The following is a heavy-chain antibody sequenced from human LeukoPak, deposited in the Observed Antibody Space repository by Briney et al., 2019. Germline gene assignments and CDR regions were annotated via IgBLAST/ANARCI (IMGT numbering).Heavy chain of an antibody. J-gene: IGHJ3*02. Sequence: NPSETLSLTCTVSGVSISSNYWSWIRQSPGKGLEWIGYMYHSGRTNYKPSLKSRVTISVDTSTNQFSLKLSSVAVADTAVYYCARWALQSAFDIWGQGTMVTVSS. CDR1: GVSISSNY. CDR2: MYHSGRT. V-gene: IGHV4-59*01. CDR3: ARWALQSAFDI.